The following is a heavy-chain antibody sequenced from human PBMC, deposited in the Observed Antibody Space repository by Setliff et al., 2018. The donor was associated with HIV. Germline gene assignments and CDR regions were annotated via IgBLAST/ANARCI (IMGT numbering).Heavy chain of an antibody. CDR1: GYSISSGYY. V-gene: IGHV4-38-2*01. CDR3: ARGVRDNSGWSSYYFDY. CDR2: VTHSGRT. D-gene: IGHD6-19*01. Sequence: SETLSLTCAVSGYSISSGYYWGWIRQPPGKGLEWIGKVTHSGRTNYNPSLESRVTTSVDTSKKQFSLRLTSVTAADTAVYYCARGVRDNSGWSSYYFDYWGQGTLVTVSS. J-gene: IGHJ4*02.